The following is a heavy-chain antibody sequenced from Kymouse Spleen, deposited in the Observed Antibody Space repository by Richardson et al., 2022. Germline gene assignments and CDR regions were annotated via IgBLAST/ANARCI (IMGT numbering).Heavy chain of an antibody. CDR2: INHSGST. CDR1: GGSFSGYY. J-gene: IGHJ4*02. D-gene: IGHD1-20*01. Sequence: QVQLQQWGAGLLKPSETLSLTCAVYGGSFSGYYWSWIRQPPGKGLEWIGEINHSGSTNYNPSLKSRVTISVDTSKNQFSLKLSSVTAADTAVYYCARGELTGTTPFDYWGQGTLVTVSS. CDR3: ARGELTGTTPFDY. V-gene: IGHV4-34*01.